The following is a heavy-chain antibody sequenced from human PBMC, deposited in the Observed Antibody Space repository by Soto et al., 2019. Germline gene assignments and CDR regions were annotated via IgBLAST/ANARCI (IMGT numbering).Heavy chain of an antibody. V-gene: IGHV3-30*18. CDR2: ISYDGSNK. CDR1: GFTFSSYG. J-gene: IGHJ6*02. Sequence: QVQLVESGGGVVQPGRSLRLSCAASGFTFSSYGMHWVRQAPGKGLEWVAVISYDGSNKYYADSVKGRFTISRDNSKNTLYLQMISLRAEDTAVYYCAKDRDSGYDLGGMDVWGQGTTVTVSS. CDR3: AKDRDSGYDLGGMDV. D-gene: IGHD5-12*01.